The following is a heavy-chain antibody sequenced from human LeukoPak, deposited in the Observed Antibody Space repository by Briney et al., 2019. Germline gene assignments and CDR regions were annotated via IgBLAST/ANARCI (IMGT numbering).Heavy chain of an antibody. Sequence: ASVKVSCKASGFTFTSSAMQWVRQARGQRLEWIGWIVVGSGNTNYAQKFQERVTITRDMSTSTAYMELSSLRSEDTAVYYCARGHTNFWSGYPGGIDYWGQGTLVTVSS. CDR1: GFTFTSSA. V-gene: IGHV1-58*02. J-gene: IGHJ4*02. CDR2: IVVGSGNT. D-gene: IGHD3-3*01. CDR3: ARGHTNFWSGYPGGIDY.